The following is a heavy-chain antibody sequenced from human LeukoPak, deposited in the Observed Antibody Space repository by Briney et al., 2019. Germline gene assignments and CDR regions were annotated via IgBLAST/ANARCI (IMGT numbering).Heavy chain of an antibody. CDR3: ARVSYNDCGRPNWFDP. CDR2: IYYSGST. D-gene: IGHD2-21*02. J-gene: IGHJ5*02. Sequence: SETLSLTCTVSGGSISSRSYYWGWIRQPPGKGLEWIGSIYYSGSTYYNPSLKSRVTISVDTSKNQFSLKLSSVTAADTAVYYCARVSYNDCGRPNWFDPWGQGTLVTVSS. V-gene: IGHV4-39*07. CDR1: GGSISSRSYY.